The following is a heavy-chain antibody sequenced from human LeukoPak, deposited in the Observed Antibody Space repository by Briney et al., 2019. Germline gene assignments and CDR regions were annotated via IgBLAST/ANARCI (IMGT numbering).Heavy chain of an antibody. CDR2: IYNSGST. J-gene: IGHJ5*02. D-gene: IGHD3-16*01. CDR1: DVSIRNSY. Sequence: SETLSLTCTVSDVSIRNSYWSWIRQSPGKGLEWIGCIYNSGSTRYNPSLKSRVTILEDTSNNQSSLRLSSVTAADTALYYCARVWATTFDPWGQGTLVTVSS. CDR3: ARVWATTFDP. V-gene: IGHV4-59*12.